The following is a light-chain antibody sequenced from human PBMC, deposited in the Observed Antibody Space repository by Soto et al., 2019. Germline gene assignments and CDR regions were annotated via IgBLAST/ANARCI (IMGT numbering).Light chain of an antibody. J-gene: IGKJ5*01. CDR3: QQRSNFPT. Sequence: IVMTQSPAALSVSPGDAATLSCRASQSVHSRLAWYQQKPGQAPRLLIYGASTRASGIPARFSGSGSGTDFTLTISSLEPEDFAVYYCQQRSNFPTFGQGTRLEIK. CDR1: QSVHSR. V-gene: IGKV3-15*01. CDR2: GAS.